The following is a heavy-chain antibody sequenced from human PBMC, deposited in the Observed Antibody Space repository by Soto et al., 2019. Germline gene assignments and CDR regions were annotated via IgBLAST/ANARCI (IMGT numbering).Heavy chain of an antibody. V-gene: IGHV4-61*01. CDR1: GGSVRSGTYY. CDR3: ARSDGRY. CDR2: VFKDGTT. Sequence: ETLSLTCTVSGGSVRSGTYYWSWIRQPPGKGLEWIGYVFKDGTTNHNPSLKGRVTTSLDTSKNEFSLSLTSVTAADTAVYYCARSDGRYWGQGTLVTVSS. J-gene: IGHJ4*02.